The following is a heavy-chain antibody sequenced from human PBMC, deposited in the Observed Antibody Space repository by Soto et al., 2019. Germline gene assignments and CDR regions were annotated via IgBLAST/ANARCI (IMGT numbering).Heavy chain of an antibody. CDR2: LNSDGSDT. CDR3: ARDGHDSVDLDY. V-gene: IGHV3-74*01. J-gene: IGHJ4*02. D-gene: IGHD3-3*01. CDR1: RFTFSSYW. Sequence: EVQLVESGGGLVQPGGSLRLCYAASRFTFSSYWMHWVRQAPGKGLLWVSRLNSDGSDTSYADSVKGRFTISRDNAKNTLYLQMNSLRAEDTAVYYCARDGHDSVDLDYWGQGTLVTVSS.